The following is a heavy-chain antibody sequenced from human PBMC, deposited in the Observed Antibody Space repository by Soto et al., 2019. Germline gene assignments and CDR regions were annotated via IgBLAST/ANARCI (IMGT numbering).Heavy chain of an antibody. D-gene: IGHD6-6*01. CDR3: AKGGEAARPFYYYYYYMDV. CDR1: GFTFSSYA. J-gene: IGHJ6*03. V-gene: IGHV3-23*01. Sequence: EVQLLESGGGLLQPGGSLRLSCAASGFTFSSYAMSWVRQAPGKGLEWVSAISGSGGSTYYADSVKGRFTISRDNSKNTLYLQMNSLRAEDTAVYYCAKGGEAARPFYYYYYYMDVWGKGTTVTVSS. CDR2: ISGSGGST.